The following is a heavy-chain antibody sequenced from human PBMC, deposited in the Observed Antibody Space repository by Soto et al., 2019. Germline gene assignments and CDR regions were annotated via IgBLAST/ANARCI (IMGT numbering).Heavy chain of an antibody. Sequence: KQSQTLSLTCAISGDSVSSNSAAWNWIRQSPSRGLEWLGRTYYRSKWYNDYAVSVKSRITINPDTSKNQFSLQLNSVTPEDTAVYYCARAPAVVPAAPDAHWFDPWGQGTLVTVSS. CDR1: GDSVSSNSAA. D-gene: IGHD2-2*01. V-gene: IGHV6-1*01. CDR2: TYYRSKWYN. CDR3: ARAPAVVPAAPDAHWFDP. J-gene: IGHJ5*02.